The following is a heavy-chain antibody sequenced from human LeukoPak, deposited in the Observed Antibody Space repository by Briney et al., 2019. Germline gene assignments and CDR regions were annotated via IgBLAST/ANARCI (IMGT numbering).Heavy chain of an antibody. CDR3: AKVLYYYDSSGKNWFDP. D-gene: IGHD3-22*01. V-gene: IGHV3-23*01. CDR1: GFTFSSYA. Sequence: GGSLRLSCAASGFTFSSYAMSWVRQAPGKGLEWVSAISGSGGSTYYADSVKGRFTISRDNSKNTLYLQMNSLRAEDTAVYYCAKVLYYYDSSGKNWFDPWGQGTLVTVSS. J-gene: IGHJ5*02. CDR2: ISGSGGST.